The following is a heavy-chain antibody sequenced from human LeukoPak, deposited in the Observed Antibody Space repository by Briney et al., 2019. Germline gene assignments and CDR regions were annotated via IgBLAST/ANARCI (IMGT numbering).Heavy chain of an antibody. Sequence: ASVKVSCKASGYNFINYYMHWVRQAPGQGLEWMGWISAYNGNTNYAQKLQGRVTMTTDTSTSTAYMELRSLRSDDTAVYYCARHFKAYCGGDCYSPFDYWGQGTLVTVSS. CDR1: GYNFINYY. CDR2: ISAYNGNT. D-gene: IGHD2-21*02. V-gene: IGHV1-18*04. CDR3: ARHFKAYCGGDCYSPFDY. J-gene: IGHJ4*02.